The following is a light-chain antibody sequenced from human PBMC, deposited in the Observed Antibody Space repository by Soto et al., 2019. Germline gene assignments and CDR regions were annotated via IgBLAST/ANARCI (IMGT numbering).Light chain of an antibody. V-gene: IGKV1-39*01. J-gene: IGKJ5*01. Sequence: DIQVTQSPASLSASVGDRVAMCCVASQSIGRNLNWYQQKPGKAPTLLMFTSSNLQSGVPSRFSGSGSGTDFALTISRLEPEDFALYYCQQHDILPITFGQGTRLEIK. CDR1: QSIGRN. CDR3: QQHDILPIT. CDR2: TSS.